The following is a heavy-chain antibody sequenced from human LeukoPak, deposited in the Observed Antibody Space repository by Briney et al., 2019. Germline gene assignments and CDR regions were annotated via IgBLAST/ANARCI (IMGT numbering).Heavy chain of an antibody. CDR2: VYQSGST. J-gene: IGHJ5*02. V-gene: IGHV4-61*01. CDR1: GVPASRVSYY. D-gene: IGHD6-19*01. Sequence: PSETLSLTCTVSGVPASRVSYYWIWIRQPPGKELEWIGYVYQSGSTNYNPSLKSRVTISVHPSKNEFSLKMTSVSCADTAVSYCARGCASGWYSRYDPWGQGTLVTVSS. CDR3: ARGCASGWYSRYDP.